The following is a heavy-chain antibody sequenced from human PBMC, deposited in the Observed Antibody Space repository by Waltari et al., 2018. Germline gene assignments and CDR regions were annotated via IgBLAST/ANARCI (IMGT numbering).Heavy chain of an antibody. CDR2: IYTSGST. J-gene: IGHJ4*02. D-gene: IGHD3-10*01. V-gene: IGHV4-61*02. CDR3: AREGGFSYRSEH. Sequence: QVQLQESGPGVVKPSQTLSLTCTVSGGSISIGSFSWNWIRQPAGKGLEWIGFIYTSGSTNYNPSLKSRVTISADTSKNQFSLRLTSVTAADTAVYYCAREGGFSYRSEHWGQGALVTVAS. CDR1: GGSISIGSFS.